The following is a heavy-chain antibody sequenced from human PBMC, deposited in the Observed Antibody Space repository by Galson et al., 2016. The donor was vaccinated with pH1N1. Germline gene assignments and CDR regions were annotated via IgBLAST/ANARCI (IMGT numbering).Heavy chain of an antibody. D-gene: IGHD2-8*01. Sequence: SVKVSCKASGYTFPNYFMHWVRQAPGQGLEWMGVINPSGGETTYAQKFQGRVTMTRDRSTSMVYMELSSLRSGDTAVYYCARTICTSNSCVFDYWGQGTLVSVTS. J-gene: IGHJ4*02. CDR2: INPSGGET. CDR1: GYTFPNYF. CDR3: ARTICTSNSCVFDY. V-gene: IGHV1-46*01.